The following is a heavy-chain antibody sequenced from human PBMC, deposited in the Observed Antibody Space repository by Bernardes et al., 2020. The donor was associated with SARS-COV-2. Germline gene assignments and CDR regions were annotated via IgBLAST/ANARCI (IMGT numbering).Heavy chain of an antibody. J-gene: IGHJ6*02. CDR2: SEYSGST. V-gene: IGHV4-59*01. CDR3: ARQFADGTGKHDYDMDV. CDR1: GGSISNYY. Sequence: SEALSLTCTVSGGSISNYYWTWIRQPPGKGLEWIGYSEYSGSTDYSPSLKSRVTISVDTSKNQFSLKLSSVTAADTAVYYCARQFADGTGKHDYDMDVWGQGTTVTVSS. D-gene: IGHD1-1*01.